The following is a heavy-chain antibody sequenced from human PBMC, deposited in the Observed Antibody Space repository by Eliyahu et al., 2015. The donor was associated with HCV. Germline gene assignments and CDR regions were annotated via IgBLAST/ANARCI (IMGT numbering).Heavy chain of an antibody. J-gene: IGHJ4*02. V-gene: IGHV3-13*01. Sequence: EVVLVESGGGLVQPGGSLXXSCAASXFTFSNYDMXWXRQAPGKGLEWVSSIDTAGVTYYQASVKGRFAISRENAKNSFFLQMDSPRAGDTAVYYCARGGYLGSGPIDKWGQGTLVTVSS. CDR1: XFTFSNYD. CDR2: IDTAGVT. D-gene: IGHD3-10*01. CDR3: ARGGYLGSGPIDK.